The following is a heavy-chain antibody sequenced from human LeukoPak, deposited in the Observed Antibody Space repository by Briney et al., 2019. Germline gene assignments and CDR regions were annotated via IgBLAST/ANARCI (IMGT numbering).Heavy chain of an antibody. V-gene: IGHV5-51*01. J-gene: IGHJ4*02. Sequence: GESLKISCKGSGYSFTSYWIGWVRQMPGKGLEWMGIIYPGESDTKYSPSFQGQVSISADKSISIAYLQWGSLKASDTAMYYCARTHSNYMIDYWGQGTLVTVSS. CDR3: ARTHSNYMIDY. CDR2: IYPGESDT. D-gene: IGHD4-11*01. CDR1: GYSFTSYW.